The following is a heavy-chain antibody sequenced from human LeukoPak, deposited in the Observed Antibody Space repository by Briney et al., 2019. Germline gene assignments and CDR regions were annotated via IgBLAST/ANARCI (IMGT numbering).Heavy chain of an antibody. CDR2: IIPIFGIA. CDR3: ARDPYYYGSGSPLNDWYFDL. J-gene: IGHJ2*01. CDR1: GGTFSSYA. V-gene: IGHV1-69*04. Sequence: GSSVKVSCEASGGTFSSYAISWVRQAPGQGLEWMGRIIPIFGIANYAQKFQGRVTITADKSTSTAYMELSSLRSEDTAVYYCARDPYYYGSGSPLNDWYFDLWGRGTLVTVSS. D-gene: IGHD3-10*01.